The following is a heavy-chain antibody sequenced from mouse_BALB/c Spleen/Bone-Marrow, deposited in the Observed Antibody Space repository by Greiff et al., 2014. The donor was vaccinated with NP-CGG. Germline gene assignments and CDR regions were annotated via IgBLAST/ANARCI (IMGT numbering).Heavy chain of an antibody. J-gene: IGHJ3*01. V-gene: IGHV6-6*01. CDR3: TRRGNYVRFAY. CDR1: GFTFSDAW. Sequence: EVQGVESGGGLVQPGGSMKLSCAASGFTFSDAWMDWVRQSPEKGLEWVAEISSKANNHATYYAESVKGRFTISRDDSKSGVFLQMSSIRAEDTGIYYCTRRGNYVRFAYWGQGTLVTVSA. D-gene: IGHD2-1*01. CDR2: ISSKANNHAT.